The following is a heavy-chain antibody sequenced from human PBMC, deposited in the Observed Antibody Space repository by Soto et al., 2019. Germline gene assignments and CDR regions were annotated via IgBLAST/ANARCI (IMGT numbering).Heavy chain of an antibody. CDR3: AHSLQLLWFGDGHFDS. V-gene: IGHV2-5*02. CDR1: GFSLSTSGVG. J-gene: IGHJ4*02. D-gene: IGHD3-10*01. Sequence: QITLKESGPTLVKPTQTLTLTCTFSGFSLSTSGVGVGWIRQPPGKALEWLALIYWDDDKRYSPSLKSRLTITKDTSKNQVVITMTSMDPVDTATYYCAHSLQLLWFGDGHFDSWGQGTMVTVSS. CDR2: IYWDDDK.